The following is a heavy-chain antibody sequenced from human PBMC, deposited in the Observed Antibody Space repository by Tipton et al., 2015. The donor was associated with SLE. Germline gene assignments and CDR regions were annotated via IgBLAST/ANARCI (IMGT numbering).Heavy chain of an antibody. V-gene: IGHV1-2*02. CDR3: ARRALVAPYYYGMDV. Sequence: QVQLVQSGAEVKKPGASVKVSCKASGYTFTSYGISWVRQAPGQGLEWMGWINPNSGGTNYAQKFQGRVTMTRDTSISTAYMELSRLRSDDTAVYYCARRALVAPYYYGMDVWGQGATVTVSS. D-gene: IGHD2-15*01. CDR2: INPNSGGT. CDR1: GYTFTSYG. J-gene: IGHJ6*02.